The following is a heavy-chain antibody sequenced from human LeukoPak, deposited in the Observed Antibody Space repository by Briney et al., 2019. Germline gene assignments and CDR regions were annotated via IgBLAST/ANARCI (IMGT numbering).Heavy chain of an antibody. J-gene: IGHJ5*02. CDR2: IYYSGST. V-gene: IGHV4-39*07. CDR3: ARDPARGESPNWFDP. CDR1: GGSIGSSSYY. Sequence: SETLSLTCTVSGGSIGSSSYYWGWIRQPPGKGLEWIGSIYYSGSTYYNPSLKSRVTISVDTSKNQFSLKLSSVTAADTAVYYCARDPARGESPNWFDPWGQGTLVTVSS. D-gene: IGHD3-16*01.